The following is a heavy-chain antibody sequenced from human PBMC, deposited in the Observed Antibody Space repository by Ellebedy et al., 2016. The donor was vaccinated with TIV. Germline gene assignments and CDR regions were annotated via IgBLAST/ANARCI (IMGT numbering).Heavy chain of an antibody. CDR3: ARATSGFDY. D-gene: IGHD5-24*01. V-gene: IGHV3-33*08. J-gene: IGHJ4*02. Sequence: PGGSLRLSCAASGFTFSSYGMHWVRQSPGKGLEWVAVIWYDGSNKDYADSVKGRFTISRDNSKNTLYLQMNSLRAEDTAVYYCARATSGFDYWGQGALATVSS. CDR1: GFTFSSYG. CDR2: IWYDGSNK.